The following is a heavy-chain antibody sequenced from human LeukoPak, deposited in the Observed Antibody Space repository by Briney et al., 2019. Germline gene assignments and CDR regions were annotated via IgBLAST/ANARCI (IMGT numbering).Heavy chain of an antibody. V-gene: IGHV4-34*01. CDR3: ARKEQWLPHDAFDI. CDR1: GGSFSGYY. Sequence: SETLSLTCAVYGGSFSGYYWSWIRQPPGKGLEWIGEIKHSGSTNYNPSLKSRVTISVDTSKNQFSLKLSSVTAADTAVYYCARKEQWLPHDAFDIWGQGTMVTVSS. D-gene: IGHD6-19*01. J-gene: IGHJ3*02. CDR2: IKHSGST.